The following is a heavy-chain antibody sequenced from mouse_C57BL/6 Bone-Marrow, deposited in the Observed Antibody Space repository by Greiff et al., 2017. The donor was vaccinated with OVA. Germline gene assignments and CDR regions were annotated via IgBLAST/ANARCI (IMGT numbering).Heavy chain of an antibody. CDR1: GYTFTSYN. V-gene: IGHV1-12*01. CDR2: IYPGNGDP. J-gene: IGHJ1*03. Sequence: QVQLQQSGAELVRPGASVKMSCKASGYTFTSYNMHWVKQTPRQGLEWIGAIYPGNGDPSYNQKFKGKATLTVDKSSSTAYVQLSSLTSENSAVYFCARVVRVYYGSSCDWYFDVWGTGTTVTVSS. CDR3: ARVVRVYYGSSCDWYFDV. D-gene: IGHD1-1*01.